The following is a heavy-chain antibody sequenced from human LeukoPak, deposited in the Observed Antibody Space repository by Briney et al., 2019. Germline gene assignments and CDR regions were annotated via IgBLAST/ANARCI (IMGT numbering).Heavy chain of an antibody. D-gene: IGHD4-17*01. CDR3: ARDGPDNYGSMDV. CDR2: IYSGGST. Sequence: PGGSLRLSCAASGFTVSSNYMSWVRQAPGKGLEWVSVIYSGGSTYYADSVKGRFTISRDNSKNTLYLQMNSLRAEDTAAYYCARDGPDNYGSMDVWGQGTTVTVSS. V-gene: IGHV3-53*01. J-gene: IGHJ6*02. CDR1: GFTVSSNY.